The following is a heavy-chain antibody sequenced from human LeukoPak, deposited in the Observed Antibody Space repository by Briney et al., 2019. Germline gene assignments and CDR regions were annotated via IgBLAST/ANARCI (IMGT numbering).Heavy chain of an antibody. D-gene: IGHD3-9*01. V-gene: IGHV3-30*04. Sequence: GRSLRLSCAASGFTFSSYAMHWVRQAPGKGLEWVAVISYDGSNKYYADSVKGRLTISRDNSKNTLYLQMNSLRAEDTAVYYCSLHRHREYYDILTGYYDLDYWGQGTLVTVSS. CDR2: ISYDGSNK. J-gene: IGHJ4*02. CDR3: SLHRHREYYDILTGYYDLDY. CDR1: GFTFSSYA.